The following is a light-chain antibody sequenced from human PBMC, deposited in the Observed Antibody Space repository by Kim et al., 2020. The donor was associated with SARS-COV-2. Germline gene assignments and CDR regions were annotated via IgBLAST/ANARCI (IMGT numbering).Light chain of an antibody. CDR1: SRDVGFYNY. CDR3: SSYAGTNFFV. V-gene: IGLV2-8*01. J-gene: IGLJ1*01. Sequence: GQSVTLSCTGTSRDVGFYNYVSWYQHHPGKAPQLLIYEVSQRPSGVPDRFSGSKSGNTASLTVSGLQAEDEADYYCSSYAGTNFFVFGTGTKVTVL. CDR2: EVS.